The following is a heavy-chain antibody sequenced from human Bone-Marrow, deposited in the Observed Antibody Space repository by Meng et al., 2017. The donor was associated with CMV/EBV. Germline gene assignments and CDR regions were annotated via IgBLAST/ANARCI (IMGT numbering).Heavy chain of an antibody. CDR3: AKCRRITIFGVVIKGNYFDY. V-gene: IGHV3-23*01. CDR1: GFTFSSYE. J-gene: IGHJ4*02. D-gene: IGHD3-3*01. Sequence: GESLKISCAASGFTFSSYEMNWVRQAPGKGLEWVSAISGSGGSTYYADSVKGRFTISRDNSKNTLYLQMNSLRAEDTAVYYCAKCRRITIFGVVIKGNYFDYWGQGTLVTVSS. CDR2: ISGSGGST.